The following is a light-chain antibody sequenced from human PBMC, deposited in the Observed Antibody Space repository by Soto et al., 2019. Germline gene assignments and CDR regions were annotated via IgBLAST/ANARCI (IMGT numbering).Light chain of an antibody. V-gene: IGKV3-20*01. CDR3: QQYGSSPHT. CDR2: DAS. Sequence: EIVLTQSPGTLSLSPGERATLSCRASQSVSSSFLAWYQQKPGQAPRLLIYDASSRATGIPVRFSGSGSGTDFTLTISGLEPEDFAVYYCQQYGSSPHTFGQGTKLEI. J-gene: IGKJ2*01. CDR1: QSVSSSF.